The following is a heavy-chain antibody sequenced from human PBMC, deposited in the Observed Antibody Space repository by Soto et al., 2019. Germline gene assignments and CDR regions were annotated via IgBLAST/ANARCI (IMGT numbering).Heavy chain of an antibody. Sequence: PPESLSLTCTVSGGSISSTSHYWGWIRQPPGKGLEWIGSIYYTGSTYHNPSLKSRVTLSVDTPKNQFSLKLSSVTAADTAVYYCARLPRITIFGVVIEYEGVPNFDYWGQGTLVTVSS. D-gene: IGHD3-3*01. CDR3: ARLPRITIFGVVIEYEGVPNFDY. V-gene: IGHV4-39*01. CDR2: IYYTGST. CDR1: GGSISSTSHY. J-gene: IGHJ4*02.